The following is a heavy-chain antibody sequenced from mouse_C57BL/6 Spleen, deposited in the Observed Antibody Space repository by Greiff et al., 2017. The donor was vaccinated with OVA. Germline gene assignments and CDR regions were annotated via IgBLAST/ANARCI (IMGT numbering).Heavy chain of an antibody. V-gene: IGHV10-1*01. J-gene: IGHJ3*01. D-gene: IGHD2-4*01. Sequence: EVQRVESGGGLVQPKGSLKLSCAASGFSFNTYAMNWVRQAPGKGLEWVARIRSKSNNYATYYADSVKDRFTISRDDSESMLYLQMNNLKTEDTAMYYCVYDYDVGWFAYWGQGTLVTVSA. CDR1: GFSFNTYA. CDR3: VYDYDVGWFAY. CDR2: IRSKSNNYAT.